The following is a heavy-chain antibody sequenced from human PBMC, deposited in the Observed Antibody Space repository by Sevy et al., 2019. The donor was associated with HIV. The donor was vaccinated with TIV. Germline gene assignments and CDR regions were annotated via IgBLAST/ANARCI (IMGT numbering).Heavy chain of an antibody. Sequence: GGSLRLSCAASTFSVTDNYMSWVRQAPGKGLEWVSIRYSGGSTFYADSVKGRFTISRDNSKNTLYLQMNSLRAEDTAVYYCARDRYYDASGYYYYYYGLDVWGQGTTVTVSS. CDR1: TFSVTDNY. CDR3: ARDRYYDASGYYYYYYGLDV. CDR2: RYSGGST. V-gene: IGHV3-66*01. D-gene: IGHD3-22*01. J-gene: IGHJ6*02.